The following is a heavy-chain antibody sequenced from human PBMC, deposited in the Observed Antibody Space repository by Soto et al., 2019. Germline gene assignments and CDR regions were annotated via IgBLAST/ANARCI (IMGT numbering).Heavy chain of an antibody. J-gene: IGHJ5*02. Sequence: QVQLVQSGAEVKKPGSSVKVSCKASGGTFSSYTISWVRQAPGQGLEWMGRIIPILGIANYAQKFQGRVTITADKSTSTAYMELSSLSSEDTAVYYCAVNANCSGGSCDSPPSFDPWGQGTLVTVSS. CDR3: AVNANCSGGSCDSPPSFDP. D-gene: IGHD2-15*01. CDR2: IIPILGIA. CDR1: GGTFSSYT. V-gene: IGHV1-69*02.